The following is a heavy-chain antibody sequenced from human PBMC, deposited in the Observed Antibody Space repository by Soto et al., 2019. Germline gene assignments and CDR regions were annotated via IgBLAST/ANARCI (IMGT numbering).Heavy chain of an antibody. D-gene: IGHD2-2*01. V-gene: IGHV1-18*01. CDR2: ISAYNGNT. CDR3: ARDRVVVVPAAMDYYYYGMDV. Sequence: GASVKVSCKASGYTFTSYGISWVRQAPGQGLEWMGWISAYNGNTNYAQKLQGRVTMTTDTSTSTAYMELRSLRSDDTAVYYCARDRVVVVPAAMDYYYYGMDVWGQGTTVTVSS. CDR1: GYTFTSYG. J-gene: IGHJ6*02.